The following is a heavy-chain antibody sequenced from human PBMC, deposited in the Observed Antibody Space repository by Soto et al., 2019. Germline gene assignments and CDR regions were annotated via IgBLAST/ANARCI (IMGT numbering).Heavy chain of an antibody. CDR2: ISGSGGST. CDR1: GFTFSSYA. Sequence: GGSLRLSCAASGFTFSSYAMSWVRQAPGKGLEWVSAISGSGGSTYYADSVKGRFTISRDNSKNTLYLQMNSLRAEDTAVYYCAKKWDSWLARNYFDYWGQGTLVTVSS. D-gene: IGHD1-26*01. J-gene: IGHJ4*02. V-gene: IGHV3-23*01. CDR3: AKKWDSWLARNYFDY.